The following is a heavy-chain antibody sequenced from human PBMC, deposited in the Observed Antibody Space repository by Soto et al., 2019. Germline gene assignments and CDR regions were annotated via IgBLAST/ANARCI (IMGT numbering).Heavy chain of an antibody. V-gene: IGHV3-30*18. CDR3: AKDAPRYSGFDFSQ. J-gene: IGHJ4*02. CDR1: GFSLSTYG. D-gene: IGHD5-12*01. Sequence: QVQLVESGGGVVQPGRSPRLSCEASGFSLSTYGMHWVRQAPGKGLEWVAVISYDGSNKYHADSVKGRFTISRDNSRNTLYLQMNSVRLDDTAVYYCAKDAPRYSGFDFSQWGQGTLVTVSS. CDR2: ISYDGSNK.